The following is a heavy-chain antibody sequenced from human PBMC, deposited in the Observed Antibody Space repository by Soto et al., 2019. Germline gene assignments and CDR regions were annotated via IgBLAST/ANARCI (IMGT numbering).Heavy chain of an antibody. Sequence: QVQLVQSGAEVKKPGSSVKVSCKASGGTFSSYAFTWVRQAPGHGLEWMGGIILSFHTATYAHKFQGRVTISADESASTAYMELISLRSDDTAVYYCVHRRDGYNSAFFDYWGQGTLVTVSS. CDR1: GGTFSSYA. CDR3: VHRRDGYNSAFFDY. D-gene: IGHD5-12*01. CDR2: IILSFHTA. V-gene: IGHV1-69*01. J-gene: IGHJ4*02.